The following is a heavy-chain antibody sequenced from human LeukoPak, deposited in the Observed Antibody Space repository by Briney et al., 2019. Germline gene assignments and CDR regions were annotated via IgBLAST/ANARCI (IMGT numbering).Heavy chain of an antibody. CDR1: GFTFSSYE. V-gene: IGHV3-48*03. CDR2: ISSSGSTI. Sequence: GGSLRPSCAATGFTFSSYEMNWVRQAPGKGLEWVSYISSSGSTIYYADSVKGRFTISRDNAKNSLYLQMNSLRAEDTAVYYCARDRSGTMGAFDIWGQGTMVTVSS. J-gene: IGHJ3*02. CDR3: ARDRSGTMGAFDI. D-gene: IGHD2-8*01.